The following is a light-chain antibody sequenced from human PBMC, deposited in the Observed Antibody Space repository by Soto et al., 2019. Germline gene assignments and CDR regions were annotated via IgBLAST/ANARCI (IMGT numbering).Light chain of an antibody. J-gene: IGKJ5*01. CDR2: GAS. CDR1: QSVSSTY. V-gene: IGKV3-20*01. Sequence: ENVLTQSPGTLSLSPAERATLSCRASQSVSSTYLAWYQQKPGQTPRLLIYGASSRATGIPDRFSGRGSGTDFTLTISRLEPEDFAMYYCHQYGSSPPVTFGQGTRLEIK. CDR3: HQYGSSPPVT.